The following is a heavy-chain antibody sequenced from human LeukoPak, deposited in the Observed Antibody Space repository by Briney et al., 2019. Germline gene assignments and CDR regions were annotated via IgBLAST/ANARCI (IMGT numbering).Heavy chain of an antibody. J-gene: IGHJ4*02. CDR2: ISGRGDYM. Sequence: GGSLSLSSAASGFTVTNAWMSWVRQAPGKGLEWVASISGRGDYMYYADSVKGRFTISRDNAKNSLFLQMNSLRADDTAVYYCARRSGSYDYWGQGTLVIVSS. D-gene: IGHD1-26*01. CDR1: GFTVTNAW. V-gene: IGHV3-21*01. CDR3: ARRSGSYDY.